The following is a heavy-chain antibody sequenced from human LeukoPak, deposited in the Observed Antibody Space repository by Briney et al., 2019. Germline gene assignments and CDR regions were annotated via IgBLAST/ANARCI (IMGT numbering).Heavy chain of an antibody. D-gene: IGHD2-2*01. Sequence: SVKVSCKVSGGTFSSYAISWVRQAPGQGLEWMGGIIPIFGTANYAQKFQGRVTITADESTSTAYMELSSLRSEDTAVYYCARDRSVVPAALPEYYFDYWGQGTLVTVSS. J-gene: IGHJ4*02. CDR2: IIPIFGTA. CDR1: GGTFSSYA. V-gene: IGHV1-69*13. CDR3: ARDRSVVPAALPEYYFDY.